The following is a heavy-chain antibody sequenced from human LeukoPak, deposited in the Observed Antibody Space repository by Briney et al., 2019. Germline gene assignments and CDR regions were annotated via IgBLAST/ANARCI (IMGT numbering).Heavy chain of an antibody. V-gene: IGHV3-21*01. J-gene: IGHJ5*01. CDR2: ISSSNGDI. CDR1: GFTFSSYS. CDR3: VREADGGNSWFDS. Sequence: GGSLRLSCAASGFTFSSYSMNWVRQAPGKGLEWVSWISSSNGDIYYADSVRGRFTISRDDAKKSLYLQMNSLRAEDTAVYYCVREADGGNSWFDSWGQGTLVTVSS. D-gene: IGHD4-23*01.